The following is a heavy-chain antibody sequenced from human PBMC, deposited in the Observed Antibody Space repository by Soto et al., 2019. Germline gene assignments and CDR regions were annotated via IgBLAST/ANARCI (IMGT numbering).Heavy chain of an antibody. CDR3: ARDLDCGGDCYLKGYWYFDL. D-gene: IGHD2-21*02. CDR2: IIPIFGTA. CDR1: GGTFSSYA. V-gene: IGHV1-69*13. J-gene: IGHJ2*01. Sequence: GASVKVSCKASGGTFSSYAISWVRQAPGQGLEWMGGIIPIFGTANYAQKFQGRVTITADESTSTAYMELSSLRSEDTAVYYCARDLDCGGDCYLKGYWYFDLWGRGTLVTVSS.